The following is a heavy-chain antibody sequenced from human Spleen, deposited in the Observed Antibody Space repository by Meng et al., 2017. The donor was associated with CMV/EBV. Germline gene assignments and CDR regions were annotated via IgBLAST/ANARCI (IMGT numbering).Heavy chain of an antibody. CDR1: GYTFTSYG. CDR2: ISAYNGNT. Sequence: ASVKVSCKASGYTFTSYGISWVRQAPGQGLEWMGWISAYNGNTNYAQKLQGRVTMTTDTSTSTAYMELRSLRSGDTAVYYCAKGRRGITIFGVADFDYWGQGTLVTVSS. J-gene: IGHJ4*02. D-gene: IGHD3-3*01. CDR3: AKGRRGITIFGVADFDY. V-gene: IGHV1-18*01.